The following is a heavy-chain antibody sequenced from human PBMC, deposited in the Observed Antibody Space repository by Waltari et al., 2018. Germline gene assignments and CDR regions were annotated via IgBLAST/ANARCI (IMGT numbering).Heavy chain of an antibody. V-gene: IGHV1-69*08. J-gene: IGHJ4*02. D-gene: IGHD3-10*01. CDR1: GGTFSSYA. CDR2: IIPIVGTA. Sequence: QVQLVQSGAEVKKPGSSVKVSCKASGGTFSSYAISWVRQAPGQGLEWMGRIIPIVGTANYAQKFQGRVTITADKSTSTAYMELSSLRSEDTAVYYCAARPQWFREGDYFDYWGQGTLVTVSS. CDR3: AARPQWFREGDYFDY.